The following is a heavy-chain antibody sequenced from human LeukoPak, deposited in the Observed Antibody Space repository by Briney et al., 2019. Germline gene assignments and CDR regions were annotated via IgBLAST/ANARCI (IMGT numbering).Heavy chain of an antibody. V-gene: IGHV3-21*01. Sequence: GGSLRLSCTASGFTFSSYSMNWVRQAPGKGLEWVSSISSSGSYIYYADSVKGRFTISRDNAKNSLYLQMNSLRAEDTAVYYCAGYSGRCPYYMDVWGKGTTVTISS. CDR1: GFTFSSYS. J-gene: IGHJ6*03. D-gene: IGHD1-26*01. CDR3: AGYSGRCPYYMDV. CDR2: ISSSGSYI.